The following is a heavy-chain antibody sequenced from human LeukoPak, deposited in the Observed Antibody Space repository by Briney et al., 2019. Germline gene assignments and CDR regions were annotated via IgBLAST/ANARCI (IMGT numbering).Heavy chain of an antibody. CDR1: GFTFSSYS. V-gene: IGHV3-21*01. Sequence: GGSLRLSCVVSGFTFSSYSMNWVRQAPGKGLEWVSSISSRSSYIYYADSVKGRFTISRDNAKNSLYLQMNSLRAEDTAVYYCARDQITSQSGFDPWGQGTLVTVSS. D-gene: IGHD1-14*01. J-gene: IGHJ5*02. CDR2: ISSRSSYI. CDR3: ARDQITSQSGFDP.